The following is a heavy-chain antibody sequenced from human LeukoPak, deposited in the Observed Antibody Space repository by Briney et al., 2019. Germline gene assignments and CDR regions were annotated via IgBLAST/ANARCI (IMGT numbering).Heavy chain of an antibody. CDR2: ISYDGSNK. CDR3: ARELYYDIGMLPHDAFDI. Sequence: PGRSLRLSCAASGFTFSSYAMHWVRQAPGKGLEWVAVISYDGSNKYYADSVKGRFTISRDNSKNTLYLQMNSLRAEDTAVYYCARELYYDIGMLPHDAFDIWGQGTMVTVSS. J-gene: IGHJ3*02. CDR1: GFTFSSYA. V-gene: IGHV3-30-3*01. D-gene: IGHD3-9*01.